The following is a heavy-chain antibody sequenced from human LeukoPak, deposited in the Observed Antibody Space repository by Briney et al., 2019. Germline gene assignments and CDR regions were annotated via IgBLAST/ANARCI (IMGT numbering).Heavy chain of an antibody. D-gene: IGHD3-3*01. CDR1: GYTFTDYA. CDR2: INAGNGDT. V-gene: IGHV1-3*01. CDR3: ARGLWSAHRREYYFDS. J-gene: IGHJ4*02. Sequence: ASVKGSCKASGYTFTDYAVNWLRQAPGQRLEWMGWINAGNGDTKFSQNYQARVTITRDASASTAYMELGSLTSEDTAVYFCARGLWSAHRREYYFDSWGQGTLVTVSS.